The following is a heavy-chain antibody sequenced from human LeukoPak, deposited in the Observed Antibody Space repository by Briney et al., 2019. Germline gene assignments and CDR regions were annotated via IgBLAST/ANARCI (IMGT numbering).Heavy chain of an antibody. CDR3: ARHAAYSGSYYDAFDI. CDR1: GFTFSSYW. J-gene: IGHJ3*02. V-gene: IGHV3-7*01. CDR2: IKQDGSEK. D-gene: IGHD1-26*01. Sequence: GGSLRLSCAASGFTFSSYWMSWVRQAPGKGLEWVANIKQDGSEKYYVDSVKGRFTISRDSAKNSLYLQMNSLRAEDTAVYYCARHAAYSGSYYDAFDIWGQGTMVTVSS.